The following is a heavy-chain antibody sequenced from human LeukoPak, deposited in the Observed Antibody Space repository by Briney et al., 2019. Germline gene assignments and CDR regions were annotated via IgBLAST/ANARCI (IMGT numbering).Heavy chain of an antibody. CDR2: TYYRSKRYN. J-gene: IGHJ4*02. CDR1: GDSVSSNSAA. D-gene: IGHD7-27*01. Sequence: SQTLSLTCAISGDSVSSNSAARNWIRQSPSRGLEWLGRTYYRSKRYNDYADSVKSRITINPDTSTNQFSLQLNSVTPEDTAVYYCARGVIGDRRYFDYWGQGNLDSVSS. V-gene: IGHV6-1*01. CDR3: ARGVIGDRRYFDY.